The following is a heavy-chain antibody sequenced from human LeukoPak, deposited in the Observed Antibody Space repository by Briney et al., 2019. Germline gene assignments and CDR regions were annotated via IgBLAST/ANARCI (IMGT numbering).Heavy chain of an antibody. CDR1: GYTFTNYG. CDR3: ARSLTRGHQTLPY. J-gene: IGHJ4*02. CDR2: ISAYNGYT. D-gene: IGHD2-2*01. Sequence: ASVKVSCKASGYTFTNYGISWVRQAPGQGLEWVGWISAYNGYTNYAQKLQGRVTMTTDTSTSTAYMELRSLRSDDTAVYYCARSLTRGHQTLPYWGQGTLVTVSS. V-gene: IGHV1-18*01.